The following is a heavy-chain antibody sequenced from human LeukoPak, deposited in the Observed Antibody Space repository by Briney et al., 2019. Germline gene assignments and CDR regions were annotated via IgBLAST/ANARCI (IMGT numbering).Heavy chain of an antibody. CDR2: IYFSGST. CDR3: ARGTYYYGSGTSYNWFDP. J-gene: IGHJ5*02. CDR1: GGSISSSSYY. Sequence: PSETLSLTCTVSGGSISSSSYYWGWIRQPPGKGLEWIGSIYFSGSTYYNPSLKSRVTISVDTSKNQFSLKLSSVTAADTAVYYCARGTYYYGSGTSYNWFDPWGQGTLVTVSS. D-gene: IGHD3-10*01. V-gene: IGHV4-39*07.